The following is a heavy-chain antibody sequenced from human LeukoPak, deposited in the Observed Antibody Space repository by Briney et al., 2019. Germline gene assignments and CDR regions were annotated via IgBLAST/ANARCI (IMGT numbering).Heavy chain of an antibody. D-gene: IGHD3-22*01. CDR1: GGSFSGYY. Sequence: PSETLSLTCAVYGGSFSGYYWSWIRQPPGKGLEWIGEINHSGSTNYNPSLKSRVTISLDTSRNQFSLKLNSVTAADTAVYYCAKSNGYGLVDIWGQGTMVTVSS. CDR3: AKSNGYGLVDI. J-gene: IGHJ3*02. CDR2: INHSGST. V-gene: IGHV4-34*01.